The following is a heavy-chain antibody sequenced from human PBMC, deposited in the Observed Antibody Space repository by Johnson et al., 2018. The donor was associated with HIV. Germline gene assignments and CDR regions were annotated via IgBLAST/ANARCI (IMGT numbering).Heavy chain of an antibody. D-gene: IGHD1-26*01. Sequence: VQLVESGGGLVKPGRSLRLSCAASGFTFDDYAMHWVRQAPGKGLEWVSGISWNSGSIGYADSVKGRFTISRDNAKNSLYLQMNSLRAEDTAVYYCAKDRGSPGIPAAFDIWGQGTMVTVSS. V-gene: IGHV3-9*01. J-gene: IGHJ3*02. CDR3: AKDRGSPGIPAAFDI. CDR1: GFTFDDYA. CDR2: ISWNSGSI.